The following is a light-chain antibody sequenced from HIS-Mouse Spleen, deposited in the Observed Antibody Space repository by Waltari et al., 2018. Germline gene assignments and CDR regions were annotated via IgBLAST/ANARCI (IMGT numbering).Light chain of an antibody. J-gene: IGLJ2*01. V-gene: IGLV1-47*01. Sequence: QSVLTQPPSASGTPGQRVTLACSGISSNIGGNHVYWYQQLPGTAPKLLIYRNNQRPSGVPDRFSGSKSGTSASLAISGLRSEDEADYYCAAWDDSLSGPVFGGGTKLTVL. CDR3: AAWDDSLSGPV. CDR2: RNN. CDR1: SSNIGGNH.